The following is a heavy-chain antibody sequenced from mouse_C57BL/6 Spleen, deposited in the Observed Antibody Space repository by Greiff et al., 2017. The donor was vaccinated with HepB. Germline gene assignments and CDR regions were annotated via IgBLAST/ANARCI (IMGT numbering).Heavy chain of an antibody. V-gene: IGHV1-15*01. Sequence: QVQLKQSGAELVRPGASVTLSCKASGYTFTDYEMHWVKQTPVHGLEWIGAIDPETGGTAYNQKFKGKAILTADKSSSTAYMELRSLTSEDSAVYYCTISTMVTTNYAMDYWGQGTSVTVSS. J-gene: IGHJ4*01. CDR3: TISTMVTTNYAMDY. CDR1: GYTFTDYE. CDR2: IDPETGGT. D-gene: IGHD2-2*01.